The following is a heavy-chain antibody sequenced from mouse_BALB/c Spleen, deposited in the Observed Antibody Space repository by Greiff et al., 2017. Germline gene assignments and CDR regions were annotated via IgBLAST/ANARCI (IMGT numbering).Heavy chain of an antibody. V-gene: IGHV2-6-7*01. J-gene: IGHJ4*01. D-gene: IGHD2-2*01. CDR3: ARALYGSSMDY. Sequence: VQVVESGPGLVAPSQSLSITCTVSGFSLTGYGVNWVRQPPGKGLEWLGMIWGDGSTDSNSALKSRLSISKDNSKSQVFLKMNSLQTDDTARYYCARALYGSSMDYWGQGTSVTVSS. CDR2: IWGDGST. CDR1: GFSLTGYG.